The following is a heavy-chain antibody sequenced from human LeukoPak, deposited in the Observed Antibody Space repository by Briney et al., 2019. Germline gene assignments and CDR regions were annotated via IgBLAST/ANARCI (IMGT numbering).Heavy chain of an antibody. CDR2: INPSGGST. J-gene: IGHJ4*02. V-gene: IGHV1-46*01. Sequence: GASVKVSCKASGYTFTSYYMHWVRQAPGQGLEWMGIINPSGGSTSYAQKFQGRVTMTRDTSTSTVYMELSGLRSEDTAVYYCARGGCSSTSCYAFDYWGQGTLVTVSS. CDR1: GYTFTSYY. D-gene: IGHD2-2*01. CDR3: ARGGCSSTSCYAFDY.